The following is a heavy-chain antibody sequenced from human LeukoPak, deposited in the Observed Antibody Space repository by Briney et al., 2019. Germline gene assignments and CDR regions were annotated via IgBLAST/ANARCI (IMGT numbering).Heavy chain of an antibody. CDR2: IYYSGST. J-gene: IGHJ4*02. D-gene: IGHD6-19*01. V-gene: IGHV4-39*07. CDR3: ARGRTFQWPFDY. CDR1: GGFISSSSYY. Sequence: SETLSLTCTVSGGFISSSSYYWGWIRQPPGKGLEWIGSIYYSGSTYYNPSLKSRVTMSVDTSKNQFSLKLSSVTAADTAVYYCARGRTFQWPFDYWGQGTLVTVSS.